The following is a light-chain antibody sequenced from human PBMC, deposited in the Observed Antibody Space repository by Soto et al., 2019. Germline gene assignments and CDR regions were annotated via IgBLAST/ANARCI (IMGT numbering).Light chain of an antibody. CDR1: QGISGW. J-gene: IGKJ1*01. Sequence: DIQMTQSPTSVSASVGDTVTITCRASQGISGWLAWYQQKPGKAPKLLIYGASTLQSGVPSRYSGSGSGTDFTLTISSLQPEDFATYYCQQTNSLPWTFGQGTRWKSN. CDR2: GAS. V-gene: IGKV1-12*02. CDR3: QQTNSLPWT.